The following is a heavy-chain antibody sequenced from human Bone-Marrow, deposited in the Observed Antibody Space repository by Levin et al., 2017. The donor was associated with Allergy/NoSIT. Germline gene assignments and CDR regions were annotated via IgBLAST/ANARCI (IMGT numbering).Heavy chain of an antibody. J-gene: IGHJ5*02. Sequence: PGGSLRLSCAASGFSFAYYAMHWVRQRPGKGLEWVSGISWNGERVLYAEALRGRFTISRDNGKTSLFLDMNNLKPEDTAFYYCVKDIDGHIARDDWYDAWGQGVQV. CDR2: ISWNGERV. CDR3: VKDIDGHIARDDWYDA. CDR1: GFSFAYYA. V-gene: IGHV3-9*01. D-gene: IGHD5-12*01.